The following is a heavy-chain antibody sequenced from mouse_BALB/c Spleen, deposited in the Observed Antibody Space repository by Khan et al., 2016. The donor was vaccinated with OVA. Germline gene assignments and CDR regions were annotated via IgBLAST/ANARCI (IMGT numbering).Heavy chain of an antibody. CDR1: GYSITSEYA. J-gene: IGHJ3*01. CDR2: INYSGIT. D-gene: IGHD2-4*01. Sequence: EVQLQESGPGLVKPSQSLSLTCTVTGYSITSEYAWNWIRQFPGNKLEWMGYINYSGITRFNPSLKSRTPITRDTSKNQFFLQLSSVTTEDTATYYCARKDYYDYDPFPYWGQGTLVTVSA. V-gene: IGHV3-2*02. CDR3: ARKDYYDYDPFPY.